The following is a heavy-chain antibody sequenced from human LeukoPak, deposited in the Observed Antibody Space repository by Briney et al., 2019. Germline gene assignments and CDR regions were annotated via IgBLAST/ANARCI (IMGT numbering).Heavy chain of an antibody. CDR1: GFTFSDYY. CDR3: ARDVDTAMVTTFDY. Sequence: GGSLRLSCAASGFTFSDYYMSWIRQAPGKGLEWVSYISSSGSTIYYADSVKGRFTISRDNAKNSLYLQMNSLRAEDTAVYYCARDVDTAMVTTFDYWGQGTPVTVSS. CDR2: ISSSGSTI. D-gene: IGHD5-18*01. V-gene: IGHV3-11*04. J-gene: IGHJ4*02.